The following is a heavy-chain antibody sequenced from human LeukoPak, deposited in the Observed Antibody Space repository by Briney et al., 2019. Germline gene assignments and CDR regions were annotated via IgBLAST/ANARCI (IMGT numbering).Heavy chain of an antibody. CDR3: ARDRGHRSRSIYYYYGMDV. Sequence: QSGGSLRLSCAASGFTFSSYAMHWVRQAPGKGLEWVAVIWYDGSNKYYADSVKGRFTISRDNSKNTLYLQMNSLRAEDTAVYYCARDRGHRSRSIYYYYGMDVWGQGTTVTVSS. CDR2: IWYDGSNK. V-gene: IGHV3-33*08. J-gene: IGHJ6*02. CDR1: GFTFSSYA.